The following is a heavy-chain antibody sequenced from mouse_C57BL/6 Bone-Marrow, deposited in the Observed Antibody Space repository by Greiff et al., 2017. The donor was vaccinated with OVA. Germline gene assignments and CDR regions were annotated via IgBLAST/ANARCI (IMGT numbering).Heavy chain of an antibody. CDR3: TTACYYGNYGFDD. Sequence: VQLKESGAELVRPGASVKLSCTASGFNIKDDYMHWVKQRPEQGLEWIGWIDPENGDTAYASKFPGKATITADTTSNTAYLQLSSLTSEDTAVYYCTTACYYGNYGFDDWGQGTTLTVSS. CDR2: IDPENGDT. CDR1: GFNIKDDY. D-gene: IGHD2-1*01. V-gene: IGHV14-4*01. J-gene: IGHJ2*01.